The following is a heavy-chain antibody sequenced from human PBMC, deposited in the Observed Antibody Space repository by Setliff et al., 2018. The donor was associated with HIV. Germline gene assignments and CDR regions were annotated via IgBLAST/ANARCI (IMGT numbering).Heavy chain of an antibody. J-gene: IGHJ6*02. CDR2: ISGSGGTT. V-gene: IGHV3-23*01. Sequence: PGGSLRLSCVASGFTFSTYAINWVRLAPGKGLEWVSDISGSGGTTYYADSVKGRFTISRDNSKNTLYLQMNSLRAEDTAVYFCARDQLYYNSWSGQPTAGLDLWGQGTTVTV. CDR3: ARDQLYYNSWSGQPTAGLDL. D-gene: IGHD3-3*01. CDR1: GFTFSTYA.